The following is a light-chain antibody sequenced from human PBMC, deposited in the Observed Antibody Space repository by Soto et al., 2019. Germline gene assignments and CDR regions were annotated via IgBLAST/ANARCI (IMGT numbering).Light chain of an antibody. CDR1: QSVSSSY. Sequence: EIVLTQSPGTLSLSPGERATLSCRASQSVSSSYLAWYQQKPGQAPRLLIYGTSSRATAIPDRFSGSGSGTDSTPTISRWAPEVFAVYYCKQYGGPAWTLGQGT. J-gene: IGKJ1*01. CDR3: KQYGGPAWT. CDR2: GTS. V-gene: IGKV3-20*01.